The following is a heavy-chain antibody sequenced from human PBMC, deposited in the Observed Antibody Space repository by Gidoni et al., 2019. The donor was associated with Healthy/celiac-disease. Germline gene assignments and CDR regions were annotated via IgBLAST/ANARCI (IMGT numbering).Heavy chain of an antibody. CDR2: SSHILGTA. J-gene: IGHJ4*02. D-gene: IGHD3-22*01. Sequence: QVQLVQSGAAVKKLGASVKVACKASGGIVISHAISWVRQAPGQGREWMGGSSHILGTAHHAQKWQGRVTITADESTSTAYMELSSLSSEDTVVYYGARDRGYYDSSGYYYPFDYWGQGTLVTVSS. V-gene: IGHV1-69*01. CDR1: GGIVISHA. CDR3: ARDRGYYDSSGYYYPFDY.